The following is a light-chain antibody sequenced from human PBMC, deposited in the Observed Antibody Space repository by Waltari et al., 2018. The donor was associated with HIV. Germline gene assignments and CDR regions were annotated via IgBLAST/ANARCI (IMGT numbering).Light chain of an antibody. V-gene: IGKV1-NL1*01. CDR1: RGISNS. Sequence: DIQMTQSPSSLSASVGDRVTITCRASRGISNSLAWYQQDPGKAPKLLLYAASRLESGVPSGFSGSGSGTDYTLTISSLQPEDFATYYCQQSYSVPWTFGQGTKVEIK. J-gene: IGKJ1*01. CDR3: QQSYSVPWT. CDR2: AAS.